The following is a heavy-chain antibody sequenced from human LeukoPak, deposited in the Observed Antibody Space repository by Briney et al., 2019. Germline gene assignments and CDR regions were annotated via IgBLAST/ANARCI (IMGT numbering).Heavy chain of an antibody. CDR2: ISYDGINK. J-gene: IGHJ6*02. V-gene: IGHV3-30*03. CDR1: RFTFSTYG. Sequence: TGGSLRLSCAASRFTFSTYGMHWVRQAPGKGLEWVALISYDGINKYYADSVKGRFTVSRDNSKRTLYLQVNSLRAEDTAVYYCARDSDGMSVWGLGTTVTVSS. CDR3: ARDSDGMSV.